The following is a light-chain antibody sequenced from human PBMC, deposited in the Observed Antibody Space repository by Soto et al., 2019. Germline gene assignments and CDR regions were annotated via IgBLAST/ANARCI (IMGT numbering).Light chain of an antibody. CDR2: GAS. J-gene: IGKJ5*01. V-gene: IGKV3-15*01. Sequence: EIVMTQSASTLSVSSGERATPSWRASQSVSSNLAWYQQKPGQAPRLLIYGASTRATGVPARFSGSGYGTEFTLSINSLQSEDFALYYCQQYSDWPLTFGQGTRLEIK. CDR3: QQYSDWPLT. CDR1: QSVSSN.